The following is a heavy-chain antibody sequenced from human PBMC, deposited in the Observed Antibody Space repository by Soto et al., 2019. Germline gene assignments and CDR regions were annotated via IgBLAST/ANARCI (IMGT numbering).Heavy chain of an antibody. J-gene: IGHJ4*02. Sequence: LSLTCTVSGGSVSSGDYYWSWIRQHPGKGLEWIGYIYYSGSTYYNPSLKSRVSISVDTSKNQFSLKLSSVTAADTAVYYCARVGGVTTVPPSGYYLDYWGQGTRVT. CDR2: IYYSGST. V-gene: IGHV4-31*03. CDR1: GGSVSSGDYY. CDR3: ARVGGVTTVPPSGYYLDY. D-gene: IGHD4-17*01.